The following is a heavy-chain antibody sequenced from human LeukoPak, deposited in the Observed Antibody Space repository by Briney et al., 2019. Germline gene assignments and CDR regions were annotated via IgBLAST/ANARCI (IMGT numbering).Heavy chain of an antibody. V-gene: IGHV3-33*06. CDR3: AKDLHFLSSGWYAFDY. J-gene: IGHJ4*02. CDR2: IWYDGSNK. Sequence: GRSLRLSCAASGFTFSSYGMHWVRQAPGKGLEWVAVIWYDGSNKYYADSVKGRFTISRDNSKNTLYLQMNSLRAEDTAVYYCAKDLHFLSSGWYAFDYWGQGTLSPSPQ. D-gene: IGHD6-19*01. CDR1: GFTFSSYG.